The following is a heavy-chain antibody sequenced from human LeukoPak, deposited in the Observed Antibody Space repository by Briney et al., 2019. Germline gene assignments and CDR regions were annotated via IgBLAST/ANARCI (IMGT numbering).Heavy chain of an antibody. CDR1: GYTFIGYY. D-gene: IGHD1-26*01. CDR3: ARDRGRSVGPSTPYFDF. Sequence: ASVKVSCKASGYTFIGYYMHWVRQAPGHGLEWMGWINPNSRGTTYAQKFQGRVTMTKDTSFNTAYMELNSLTSDDTAVYYCARDRGRSVGPSTPYFDFWGQGTLVTVSS. CDR2: INPNSRGT. V-gene: IGHV1-2*02. J-gene: IGHJ4*02.